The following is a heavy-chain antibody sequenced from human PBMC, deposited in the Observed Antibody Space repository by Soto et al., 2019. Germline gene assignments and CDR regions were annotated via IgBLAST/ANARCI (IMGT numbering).Heavy chain of an antibody. D-gene: IGHD2-15*01. CDR2: ISSSSSYI. Sequence: GGSLRLSCAASGFTFSSYSMNWVRQAPGKGLEWVSSISSSSSYIYYADSVKGRFTISRDNAKNSLYLQMNSLRAEDTAVYYCASVDIVVVVAATPENGMDVWGQGTTVTVS. CDR1: GFTFSSYS. V-gene: IGHV3-21*01. J-gene: IGHJ6*02. CDR3: ASVDIVVVVAATPENGMDV.